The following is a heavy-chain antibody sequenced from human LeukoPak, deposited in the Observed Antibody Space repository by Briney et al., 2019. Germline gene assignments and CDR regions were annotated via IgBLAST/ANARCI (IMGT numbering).Heavy chain of an antibody. D-gene: IGHD1-26*01. Sequence: GGSLRLSCAASGFSFSDHHMDWVRQAPGKGLEWVGHIRSKARSYTTEYAASVRGRFTISGDESMNSLHLQMNSLKTEDTAVYYCARSGGWLPCDYWGQGTLVTVSS. CDR1: GFSFSDHH. CDR2: IRSKARSYTT. V-gene: IGHV3-72*01. CDR3: ARSGGWLPCDY. J-gene: IGHJ4*02.